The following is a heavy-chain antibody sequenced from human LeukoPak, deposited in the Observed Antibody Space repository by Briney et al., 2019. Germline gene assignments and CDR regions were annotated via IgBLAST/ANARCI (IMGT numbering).Heavy chain of an antibody. CDR2: IIPIFGTA. D-gene: IGHD4-11*01. Sequence: ASVKVSCKASGGTFSSYAISWVRQSPGQGLEWMGGIIPIFGTANYAQKFQGRVTITADESTSTAYMELSSLRSEDTAVYYCASTLGRDYRLPDYWGQGTLVTVSS. J-gene: IGHJ4*02. V-gene: IGHV1-69*13. CDR1: GGTFSSYA. CDR3: ASTLGRDYRLPDY.